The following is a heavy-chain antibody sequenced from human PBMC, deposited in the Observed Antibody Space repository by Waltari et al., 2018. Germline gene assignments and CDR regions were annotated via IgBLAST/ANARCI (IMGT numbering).Heavy chain of an antibody. CDR3: ARENSRALYGMDV. J-gene: IGHJ6*02. Sequence: QVQLQESGPGLVKPSQTLSLTCTVSGGSISSGSYYWSWIRQPAGKGLEWIGYIYTSGSTNYNPALKSRVTISVDTSKNQCSLKLSSVTAADTAVYYCARENSRALYGMDVWGQGTTVTVSS. D-gene: IGHD3-22*01. CDR2: IYTSGST. V-gene: IGHV4-61*09. CDR1: GGSISSGSYY.